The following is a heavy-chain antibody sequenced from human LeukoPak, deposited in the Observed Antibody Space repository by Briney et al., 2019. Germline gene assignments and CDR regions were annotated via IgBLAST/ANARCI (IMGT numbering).Heavy chain of an antibody. CDR3: ARHGYYYDSTGYPYYFDY. CDR2: IYPGDSDI. D-gene: IGHD3-22*01. J-gene: IGHJ4*02. V-gene: IGHV5-51*01. Sequence: GESLKISCKGSGYSFTSYWIGWVRQMPGKGLEWMGIIYPGDSDIRYSPSFQGQVTISADKSISTAYLQWSSLKASDTATYYCARHGYYYDSTGYPYYFDYWGQGTLVTVSS. CDR1: GYSFTSYW.